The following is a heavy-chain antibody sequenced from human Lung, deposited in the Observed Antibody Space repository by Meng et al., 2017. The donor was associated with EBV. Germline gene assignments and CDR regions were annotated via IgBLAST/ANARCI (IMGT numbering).Heavy chain of an antibody. V-gene: IGHV4-4*02. CDR2: IYHSGST. J-gene: IGHJ4*02. Sequence: QGQLQESGLGLVKPSGTLSLICAVSGASIGSSYWWTWVRQPPEKGLEWIGEIYHSGSTNYNPSLKSRVSISVDKSKNQFSLKLSSVTAADTAVYYCARADKVRFDYWGQGTLVTVFS. CDR1: GASIGSSYW. CDR3: ARADKVRFDY.